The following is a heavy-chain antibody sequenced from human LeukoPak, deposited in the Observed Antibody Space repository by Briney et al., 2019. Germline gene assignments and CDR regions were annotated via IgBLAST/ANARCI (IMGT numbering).Heavy chain of an antibody. Sequence: SETLSLTCTVSGGSISSYYWSWIRQPAGKGLEWIGRIYTSGSTNYNPSLKSRVTMSVDTSKNQFSLRLSSVTAADTAVYYCARYYYGSPGDYYMDVWGKGTTVTISS. CDR2: IYTSGST. J-gene: IGHJ6*03. D-gene: IGHD3-10*01. CDR3: ARYYYGSPGDYYMDV. V-gene: IGHV4-4*07. CDR1: GGSISSYY.